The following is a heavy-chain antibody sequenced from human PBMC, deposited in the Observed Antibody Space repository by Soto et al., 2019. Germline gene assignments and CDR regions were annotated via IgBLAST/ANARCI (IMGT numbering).Heavy chain of an antibody. CDR3: ARDRRYSGYDPLAY. D-gene: IGHD5-12*01. CDR1: GGSVSSGSYY. J-gene: IGHJ4*02. CDR2: IYYSGST. V-gene: IGHV4-61*01. Sequence: PSETLSLTCTVSGGSVSSGSYYWSWIRQPPGKGLEWIGYIYYSGSTNYNPSLKSRVTISVDTSKNQFSLKLSYVTAADTAVYYCARDRRYSGYDPLAYWGQGTLVTVSS.